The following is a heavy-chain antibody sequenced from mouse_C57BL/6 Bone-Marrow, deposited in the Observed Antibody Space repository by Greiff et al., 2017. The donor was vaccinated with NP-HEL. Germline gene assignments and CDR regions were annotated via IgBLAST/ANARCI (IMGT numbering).Heavy chain of an antibody. J-gene: IGHJ3*01. D-gene: IGHD1-1*02. V-gene: IGHV1-69*01. Sequence: QVQLQQPGAELVMPGASVKLSCKASGYTFTSYWMHWVKQRPGQGLEWIGEIDPSDSYTNYNQKFKGKSTLTVDESSSTAYMQLSSLTSEDSAVYYCARFPGGRGFAYWGQGTLVTVSA. CDR3: ARFPGGRGFAY. CDR2: IDPSDSYT. CDR1: GYTFTSYW.